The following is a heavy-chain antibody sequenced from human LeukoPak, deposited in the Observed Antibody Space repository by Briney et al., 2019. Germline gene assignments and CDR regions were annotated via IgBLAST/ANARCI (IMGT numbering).Heavy chain of an antibody. D-gene: IGHD4-23*01. V-gene: IGHV3-23*01. Sequence: PGGSLRLSCAASEFTFSSYAMSWVRQAPGKGLEWVSAISGSGGSTYYADSVKGRFTISRDNSKNTLYLQMNSLRAEDTAVYYCAKRYNLLGGTLDYWGQGTLVTVSS. CDR2: ISGSGGST. CDR1: EFTFSSYA. CDR3: AKRYNLLGGTLDY. J-gene: IGHJ4*02.